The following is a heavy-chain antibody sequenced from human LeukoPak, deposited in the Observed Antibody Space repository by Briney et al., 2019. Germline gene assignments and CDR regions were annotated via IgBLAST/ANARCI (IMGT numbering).Heavy chain of an antibody. D-gene: IGHD1-26*01. Sequence: GASVKVSCKASGYTFSSYGISWVRQAPGQGLEWMGWISSYNGNTNYAQKLQGRVTINTDTSTSTAYMELRSLRSDDTAVYYCARGVGATPFDYWGQGTLVTVSS. CDR2: ISSYNGNT. V-gene: IGHV1-18*01. J-gene: IGHJ4*02. CDR1: GYTFSSYG. CDR3: ARGVGATPFDY.